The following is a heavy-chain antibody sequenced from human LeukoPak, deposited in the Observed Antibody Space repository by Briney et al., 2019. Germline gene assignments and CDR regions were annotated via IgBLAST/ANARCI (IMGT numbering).Heavy chain of an antibody. CDR3: ATDTSY. CDR1: GFTFSTYR. Sequence: GGSLRLSCAASGFTFSTYRMKWVRQVPGKGLEWVSSITGSGYSIYYADSLKGRFTISRDNAKSSLYLQMNSLTAEDTAVYYCATDTSYWGQGTLVTVSS. J-gene: IGHJ4*02. CDR2: ITGSGYSI. D-gene: IGHD2-2*02. V-gene: IGHV3-21*01.